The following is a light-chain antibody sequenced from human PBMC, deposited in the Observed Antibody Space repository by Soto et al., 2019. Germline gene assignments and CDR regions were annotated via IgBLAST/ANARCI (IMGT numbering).Light chain of an antibody. V-gene: IGKV3-11*01. J-gene: IGKJ5*01. Sequence: EIILTQSPDTLSLSPGERATLSCRASQSVSSNLAWYQQKPGQAPRLLIYGASSRATGIPARFSGSGSGTDFTLTISSLEPDDFAVYYCQQRSSWPRITFGQGTRLEIK. CDR1: QSVSSN. CDR3: QQRSSWPRIT. CDR2: GAS.